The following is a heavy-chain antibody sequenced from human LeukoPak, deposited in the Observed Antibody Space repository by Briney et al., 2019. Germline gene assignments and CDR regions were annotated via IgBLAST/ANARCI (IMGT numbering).Heavy chain of an antibody. CDR2: IKQDGSEK. CDR1: GFTFSNYW. Sequence: GGSLRLSCAASGFTFSNYWMSWVRQAPGKGLEWVANIKQDGSEKYYVDSVKGRFTISRDNAKNSLYLQMNSLRAEDRAVYYCARVTGEHYYYYMDVWGKGTTVTVSS. J-gene: IGHJ6*03. V-gene: IGHV3-7*01. CDR3: ARVTGEHYYYYMDV. D-gene: IGHD7-27*01.